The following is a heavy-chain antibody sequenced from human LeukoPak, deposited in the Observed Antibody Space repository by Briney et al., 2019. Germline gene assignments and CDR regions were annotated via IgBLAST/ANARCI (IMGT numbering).Heavy chain of an antibody. V-gene: IGHV1-18*01. Sequence: ASVKVSCKASGYTFTSYDINWARQATGQGLEWMGWISAYNGNTNYAQKLQGRVTMTTDTSTSTAYMELRSLRSDDTAVYYCARLGIAAAGSGFDPWGQGTLVTVSS. D-gene: IGHD6-13*01. J-gene: IGHJ5*02. CDR3: ARLGIAAAGSGFDP. CDR2: ISAYNGNT. CDR1: GYTFTSYD.